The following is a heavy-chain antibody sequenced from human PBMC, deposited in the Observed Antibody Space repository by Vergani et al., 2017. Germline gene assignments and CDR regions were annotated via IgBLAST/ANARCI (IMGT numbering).Heavy chain of an antibody. D-gene: IGHD2-21*01. V-gene: IGHV4-61*02. CDR2: IYTSGAT. Sequence: QVQLQESGPGLVKPSQTLSLTCTVSGGSFSTGGQSWTWLRQSAGKGLEWIGRIYTSGATNYNPSLRSRDIMSVDASKKHFSLKLTSVTAADTAVYYCARDGGEYDKDALDVWGQGTKVTVTS. J-gene: IGHJ3*01. CDR1: GGSFSTGGQS. CDR3: ARDGGEYDKDALDV.